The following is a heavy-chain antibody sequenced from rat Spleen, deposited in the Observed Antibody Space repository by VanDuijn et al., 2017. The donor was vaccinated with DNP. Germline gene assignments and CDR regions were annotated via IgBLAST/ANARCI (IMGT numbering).Heavy chain of an antibody. J-gene: IGHJ2*01. Sequence: EVQLVESGGGLVQPGRSLKLSCAASGFTFNNYYMAWVRQAPKKGLEWVAASSPSGIRTYYPDSVNGRFTISRDYATSSLYLQMNSLKSEDTATYYCARWGRLDYFDYWGRGIMVTVSS. CDR2: SSPSGIRT. V-gene: IGHV5-22*01. CDR3: ARWGRLDYFDY. CDR1: GFTFNNYY.